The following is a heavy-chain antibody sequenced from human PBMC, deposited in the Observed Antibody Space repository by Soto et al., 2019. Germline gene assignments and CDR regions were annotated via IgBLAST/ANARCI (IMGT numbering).Heavy chain of an antibody. J-gene: IGHJ5*02. V-gene: IGHV4-59*01. CDR2: IYYSGST. CDR1: GGSISSYC. CDR3: ARGSMENWFDP. Sequence: PSETLSLTCTVSGGSISSYCWSWIRQPPGKGLEWIGYIYYSGSTNYNPSLKSRVTISVDTSKNQFSLKLSSVTAADTAVYYCARGSMENWFDPWGQGTLVTVSS. D-gene: IGHD2-2*01.